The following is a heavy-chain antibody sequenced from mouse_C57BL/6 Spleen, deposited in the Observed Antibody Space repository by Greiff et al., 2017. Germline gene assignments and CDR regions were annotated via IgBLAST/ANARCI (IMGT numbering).Heavy chain of an antibody. Sequence: VQRVESGAELVRPGASVTLSCKASGYTFTDYEMHWVKQTPVHGLEWIGAIDPETGGTAYNQKFKGKAILTADKSSSTAYMELRSLTSEDSAVYYCTRYNYYGSGYGNFYYAMDDWGQGTSVTVSS. J-gene: IGHJ4*01. CDR3: TRYNYYGSGYGNFYYAMDD. D-gene: IGHD1-1*01. V-gene: IGHV1-15*01. CDR2: IDPETGGT. CDR1: GYTFTDYE.